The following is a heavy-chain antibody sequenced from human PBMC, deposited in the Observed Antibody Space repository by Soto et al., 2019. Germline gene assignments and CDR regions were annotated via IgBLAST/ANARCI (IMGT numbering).Heavy chain of an antibody. CDR3: AKYDFWSGYKLKTYDAFDI. V-gene: IGHV3-66*01. CDR2: IYSGGST. J-gene: IGHJ3*02. CDR1: GFTVSSNY. Sequence: GGSLRLSCAASGFTVSSNYMSWVRQAPGKGLEWVSVIYSGGSTYYADSVKGRFTISRDNSKNTLYLQMNSLRAEDTAVYYCAKYDFWSGYKLKTYDAFDIWGQGTMVTVSS. D-gene: IGHD3-3*01.